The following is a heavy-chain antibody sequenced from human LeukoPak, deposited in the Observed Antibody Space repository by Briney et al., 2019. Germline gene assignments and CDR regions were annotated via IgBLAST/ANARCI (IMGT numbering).Heavy chain of an antibody. CDR1: RYTFTSDY. CDR3: AGSSHQRNWFDP. CDR2: VHSSGGVI. D-gene: IGHD1-26*01. Sequence: ASVKVSCKASRYTFTSDYMNWVRQAPGQGLEWMGIVHSSGGVIRYAQEFQDRVTVTRDTSTSTIYLELSSLRSEDTAVYYCAGSSHQRNWFDPWGQGTLVIVSS. J-gene: IGHJ5*02. V-gene: IGHV1-46*01.